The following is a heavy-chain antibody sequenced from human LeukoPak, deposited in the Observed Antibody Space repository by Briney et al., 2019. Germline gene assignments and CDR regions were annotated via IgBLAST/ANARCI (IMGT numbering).Heavy chain of an antibody. Sequence: GGSLRLSCAASGFTFSDYYMSWIRQAPGKGLEWVSYISSSGSTIYYADSVKGRFTISRDNAKNSLYLQMNSLRAEDTAVYYCARSARAYYDSSSYYWGQGTLVTVSS. D-gene: IGHD3-22*01. CDR2: ISSSGSTI. V-gene: IGHV3-11*01. CDR3: ARSARAYYDSSSYY. J-gene: IGHJ4*02. CDR1: GFTFSDYY.